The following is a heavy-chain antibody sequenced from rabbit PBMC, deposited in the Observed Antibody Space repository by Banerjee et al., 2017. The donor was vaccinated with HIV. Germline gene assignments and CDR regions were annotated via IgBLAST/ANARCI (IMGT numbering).Heavy chain of an antibody. CDR2: IYAGSSGST. CDR1: GFSFSSNYW. J-gene: IGHJ4*01. CDR3: ARDGTVGGGTYFTW. Sequence: QEQLEESGGDLVKPGASLTLTCTASGFSFSSNYWICWVRQAPGKGLEWIACIYAGSSGSTYYASWAKGRFTISKTSSTTVTLQMTSLTAADTATYFCARDGTVGGGTYFTWWGPGTLVTVS. D-gene: IGHD5-1*01. V-gene: IGHV1S45*01.